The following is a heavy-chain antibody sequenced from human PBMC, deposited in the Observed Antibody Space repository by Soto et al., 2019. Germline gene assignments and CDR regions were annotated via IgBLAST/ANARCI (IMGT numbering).Heavy chain of an antibody. CDR3: ARGVSTDYSTDVCPHNYYFEMDV. D-gene: IGHD2-8*02. J-gene: IGHJ6*02. V-gene: IGHV1-2*02. Sequence: QVQLVQSGAEVKKPGASLKVSCKASGYVFNSYHIYWVRQAPGQGLEWMGRINPTSGGTSTAQRVLDRVTMTRDTSINTAYLDVSRLKPDDKAVYYCARGVSTDYSTDVCPHNYYFEMDVWGQGTAVTVS. CDR2: INPTSGGT. CDR1: GYVFNSYH.